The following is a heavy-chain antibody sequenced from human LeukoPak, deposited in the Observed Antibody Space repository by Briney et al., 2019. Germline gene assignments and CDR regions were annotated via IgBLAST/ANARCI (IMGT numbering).Heavy chain of an antibody. V-gene: IGHV4-39*07. CDR2: IYYSGST. CDR1: GGSISSSSYY. J-gene: IGHJ3*02. D-gene: IGHD6-6*01. CDR3: ARVVVSTSRAFDI. Sequence: SETLSLTCTVSGGSISSSSYYWGWIRQPPGKGLEWIGSIYYSGSTYYKPSLKSRVTISVDTSKNQFSLKLSSVTAADTAVYYCARVVVSTSRAFDIWGQGTMVTVSS.